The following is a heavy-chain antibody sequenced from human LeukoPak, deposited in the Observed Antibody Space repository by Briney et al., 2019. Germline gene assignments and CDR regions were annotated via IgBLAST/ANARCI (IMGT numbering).Heavy chain of an antibody. D-gene: IGHD3-3*01. J-gene: IGHJ6*03. V-gene: IGHV4-39*07. CDR1: GGSISNRNYY. CDR3: ARGHDFWSGSRYCYFMDV. Sequence: PSETLSLTCNVSGGSISNRNYYWAWIRQSPGKGLEWLGIIYSSGSTYYNPSLESRITISIDTSKNQFSLRLSSVTAADTAVYYCARGHDFWSGSRYCYFMDVWGKGTTVTVSS. CDR2: IYSSGST.